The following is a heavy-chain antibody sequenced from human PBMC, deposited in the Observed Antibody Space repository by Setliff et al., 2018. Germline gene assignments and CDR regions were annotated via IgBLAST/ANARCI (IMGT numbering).Heavy chain of an antibody. D-gene: IGHD3-22*01. J-gene: IGHJ4*02. CDR1: GGSMGSYY. Sequence: SETLSLTCTVSGGSMGSYYWTWIRQSAGKGLEWIGRVYTTGSTAFNPSLNSRVTMSLDKSKNQFSLKLSSVTAADTAVYYCARERSYPNYYDSSGYFDYWGQGTLVTVSS. CDR3: ARERSYPNYYDSSGYFDY. V-gene: IGHV4-4*07. CDR2: VYTTGST.